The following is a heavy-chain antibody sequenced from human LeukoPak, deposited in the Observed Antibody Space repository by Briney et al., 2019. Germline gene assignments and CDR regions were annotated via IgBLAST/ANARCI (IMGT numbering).Heavy chain of an antibody. J-gene: IGHJ4*02. D-gene: IGHD6-6*01. Sequence: SETLSLTCTVSGASISSSSYYWGWIRQPPGKGLEWTASIYYTETTYYNPSLKSRVTISVDTSRNQFSLKLNSVTAADTAVYFCVSGYTSSSFDYWGQGALVTVSS. CDR2: IYYTETT. CDR1: GASISSSSYY. V-gene: IGHV4-39*01. CDR3: VSGYTSSSFDY.